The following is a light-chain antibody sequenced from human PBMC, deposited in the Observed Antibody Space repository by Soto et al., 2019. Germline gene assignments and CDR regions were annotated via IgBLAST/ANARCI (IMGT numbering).Light chain of an antibody. CDR3: CSYAGFTTLV. Sequence: QSVLTQPASVSGSPGQSITISCTGTSSDVGSYNLVSWYQQHPGKVPKLMIYWGSKRPSGVSNRFSGSKSGNTASLTISGLQAEDAADYYCCSYAGFTTLVFGGGTKLTVL. CDR1: SSDVGSYNL. J-gene: IGLJ3*02. CDR2: WGS. V-gene: IGLV2-23*01.